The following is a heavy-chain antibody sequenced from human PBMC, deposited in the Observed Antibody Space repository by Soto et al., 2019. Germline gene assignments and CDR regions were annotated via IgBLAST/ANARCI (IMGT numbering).Heavy chain of an antibody. CDR3: ARDRGGGDYAYYYGMDV. V-gene: IGHV3-30-3*01. D-gene: IGHD4-17*01. CDR1: GFTFSSYA. CDR2: ISYDGSNK. J-gene: IGHJ6*02. Sequence: QVQLVESGGGVVQPGRSLRLSCAASGFTFSSYAMHWVRQAPGKGLEWVAVISYDGSNKYYADSVKGRCTISRDNSKNTLYLQMNSLRAEDTAVYYCARDRGGGDYAYYYGMDVWGQGTTVTVSS.